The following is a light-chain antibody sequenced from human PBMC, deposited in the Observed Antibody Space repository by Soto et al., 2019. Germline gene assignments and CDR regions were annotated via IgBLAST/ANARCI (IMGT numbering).Light chain of an antibody. CDR1: QTISSW. J-gene: IGKJ1*01. CDR2: AAY. V-gene: IGKV1-6*01. Sequence: IQMTQSPSTLSGSVGDRVTITCRASQTISSWLAWYQQKPGKAPKLLIYAAYSLQSGVQSRFSGSGSGTDFTLTISSLQPEDFATYYCIQDYNYPWTFGQGTKVDIK. CDR3: IQDYNYPWT.